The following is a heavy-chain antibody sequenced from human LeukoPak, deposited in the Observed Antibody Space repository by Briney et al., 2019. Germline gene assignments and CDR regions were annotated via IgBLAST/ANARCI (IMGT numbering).Heavy chain of an antibody. Sequence: GGSLRLSCAASGFTFSSYAMSWVRQAPGKGLEWVSTISGSGGITYYADSVKGRFTISRDESKNTLYLQMNSLSAGDTAIYSFAKGPYDGNTYCLDYWGHGTLVTVSS. J-gene: IGHJ4*01. D-gene: IGHD3-22*01. CDR1: GFTFSSYA. V-gene: IGHV3-23*01. CDR2: ISGSGGIT. CDR3: AKGPYDGNTYCLDY.